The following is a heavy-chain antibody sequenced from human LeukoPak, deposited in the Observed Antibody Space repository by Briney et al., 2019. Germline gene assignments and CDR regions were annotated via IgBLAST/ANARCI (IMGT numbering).Heavy chain of an antibody. CDR1: GFTFSSYS. J-gene: IGHJ3*02. V-gene: IGHV3-21*01. CDR3: ARDYYDSSGYYLPDAFDI. Sequence: GGSLRLSCAASGFTFSSYSMNWVRQAPGKGLEWVSSISSSSSYIYYADSVKGRFTISRDNAKNSLYLQMNSLRAEDTAVYYCARDYYDSSGYYLPDAFDIWGQGTMVTVSS. CDR2: ISSSSSYI. D-gene: IGHD3-22*01.